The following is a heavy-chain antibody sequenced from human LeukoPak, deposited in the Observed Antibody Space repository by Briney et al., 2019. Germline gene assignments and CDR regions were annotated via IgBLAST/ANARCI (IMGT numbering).Heavy chain of an antibody. V-gene: IGHV5-51*01. CDR1: GYSFTNYW. CDR2: IYPDDSDT. Sequence: GESLKISCKGSGYSFTNYWIGWVRQMPGKGLGWMGIIYPDDSDTRYSPSFQGQVTISADKSISTAYLQWSSLKASDTAMYYCARPGAAYCGGDCYLSDAFDIWGQGTMVTVSS. CDR3: ARPGAAYCGGDCYLSDAFDI. J-gene: IGHJ3*02. D-gene: IGHD2-21*01.